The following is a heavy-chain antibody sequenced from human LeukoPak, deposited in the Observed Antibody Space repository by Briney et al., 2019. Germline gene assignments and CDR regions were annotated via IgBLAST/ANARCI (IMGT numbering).Heavy chain of an antibody. V-gene: IGHV1-46*01. CDR3: ARDLRQYYDFWSGNLFYYYYYYMDV. CDR1: GYTFTSYY. Sequence: GASVKVSCKASGYTFTSYYMHWVRQAPGQGLEWMGIINPSGGSTSYAQKFQGRVTMTRDMSTSTVYMELSSLRPEDTAVYYCARDLRQYYDFWSGNLFYYYYYYMDVWGKGTTVTVSS. J-gene: IGHJ6*03. CDR2: INPSGGST. D-gene: IGHD3-3*01.